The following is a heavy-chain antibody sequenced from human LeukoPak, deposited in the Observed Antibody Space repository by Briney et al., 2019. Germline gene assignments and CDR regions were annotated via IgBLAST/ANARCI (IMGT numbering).Heavy chain of an antibody. CDR3: AKAGVITGWDY. D-gene: IGHD1-14*01. J-gene: IGHJ4*02. Sequence: GGSLRLSCAASGFTLSNYPMGWVRQAPVKGLEWLSAIGEEKSGSWTKSADSVKGRFTISRDNSENTLYLQMDSLTVEDTAVYYCAKAGVITGWDYWGQGVLVTVSS. CDR2: IGEEKSGSWT. CDR1: GFTLSNYP. V-gene: IGHV3-23*01.